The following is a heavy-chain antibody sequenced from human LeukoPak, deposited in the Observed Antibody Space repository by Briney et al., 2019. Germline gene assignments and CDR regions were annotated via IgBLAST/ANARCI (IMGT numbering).Heavy chain of an antibody. Sequence: ASVKVSCKASGYTFTGYYMHWVRQAPGQGLEWMGRINPNSGGTNYAQKFQGRVTMTRDTSISTAYMELSRLRSEDTAVYYCALYSSGWYVGRSYYYYGMDVWGQGTTVTVSS. CDR2: INPNSGGT. J-gene: IGHJ6*02. CDR1: GYTFTGYY. D-gene: IGHD6-19*01. CDR3: ALYSSGWYVGRSYYYYGMDV. V-gene: IGHV1-2*06.